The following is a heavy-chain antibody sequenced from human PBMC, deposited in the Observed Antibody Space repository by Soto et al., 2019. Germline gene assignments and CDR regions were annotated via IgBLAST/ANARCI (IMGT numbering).Heavy chain of an antibody. CDR1: GATSTSYA. V-gene: IGHV1-69*01. CDR2: IIPIFGTA. CDR3: ARDPNPYSSSWYLYY. Sequence: QVQLVQSGAEVKKPGSSVKVSCKASGATSTSYAISWVRQAPGQGLEWMGGIIPIFGTANYAQKFQGRVTITADESTSTAYMELSSLRSEDTAVYYCARDPNPYSSSWYLYYWGQGTLVTVSS. D-gene: IGHD6-13*01. J-gene: IGHJ4*02.